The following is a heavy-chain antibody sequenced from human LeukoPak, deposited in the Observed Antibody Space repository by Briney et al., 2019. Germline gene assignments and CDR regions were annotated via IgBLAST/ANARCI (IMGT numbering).Heavy chain of an antibody. CDR2: MRYDGSNK. J-gene: IGHJ4*02. Sequence: GGSLRLSCAASGFTFSSYGMHWVRQAPGKGLEWVAFMRYDGSNKYYADSVKGRFTISRDNSKNTLYLQMNSLRAEDTAVYYCAKDAGSPFGWGHKPVYWGQGTLVTVSS. CDR1: GFTFSSYG. V-gene: IGHV3-30*02. CDR3: AKDAGSPFGWGHKPVY. D-gene: IGHD2/OR15-2a*01.